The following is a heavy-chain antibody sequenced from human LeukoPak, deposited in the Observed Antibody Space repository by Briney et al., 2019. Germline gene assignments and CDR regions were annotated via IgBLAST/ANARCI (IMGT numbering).Heavy chain of an antibody. CDR2: ISGSGGST. J-gene: IGHJ5*02. CDR1: GFTFDDYG. CDR3: AKGGYSSGWYNWFDP. V-gene: IGHV3-23*01. D-gene: IGHD6-19*01. Sequence: PGGSLRLSCAASGFTFDDYGLSWVRQAPGKGLEWVSAISGSGGSTYYADSVKGRFTISRDNSKNTLYLQMNSLRAEDTAVYYCAKGGYSSGWYNWFDPWGQGTLVTVSS.